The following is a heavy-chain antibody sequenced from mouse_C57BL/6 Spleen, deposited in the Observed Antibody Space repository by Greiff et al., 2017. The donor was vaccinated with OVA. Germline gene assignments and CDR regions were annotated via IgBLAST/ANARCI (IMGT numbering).Heavy chain of an antibody. Sequence: QVQLKQPGAELVMPGASVKLSCKASGYTFTSYWMHWVKQRPGQGLEWIGEIDPSDSYTNYNQKFKGKSTLTVDKSSSTAYMQLSSLTAEDSAVYYCARRGAQGWFAYWGQGTLVTVSA. V-gene: IGHV1-69*01. CDR1: GYTFTSYW. CDR2: IDPSDSYT. CDR3: ARRGAQGWFAY. J-gene: IGHJ3*01.